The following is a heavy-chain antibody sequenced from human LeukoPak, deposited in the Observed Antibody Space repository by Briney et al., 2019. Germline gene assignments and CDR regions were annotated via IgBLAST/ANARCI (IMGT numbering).Heavy chain of an antibody. J-gene: IGHJ5*02. CDR2: INPNRGGT. CDR3: ARADRLDGGPYLIGP. CDR1: GHSFTDYY. Sequence: ASVKVSCKTSGHSFTDYYMHWVRQAPGQGLEWMGWINPNRGGTSSAQKFQGRVTMTRDTSITTVYMEVSWLTSDDTAIYYCARADRLDGGPYLIGPWGQGTLVTVSS. V-gene: IGHV1-2*02. D-gene: IGHD2-21*01.